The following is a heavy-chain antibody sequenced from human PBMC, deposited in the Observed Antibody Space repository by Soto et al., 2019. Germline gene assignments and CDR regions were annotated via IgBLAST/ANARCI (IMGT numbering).Heavy chain of an antibody. D-gene: IGHD3-3*01. V-gene: IGHV3-21*01. CDR2: ISSSSSYI. J-gene: IGHJ6*03. Sequence: GGSLRLSCAASGFTFSSYSMNWVRQAPGKGLEWVSSISSSSSYINYADSLQGRFTISRDNARNSLYLQMNSLRAEDTAVYYCARGLEWPNYMDVWGKGTTVTVSS. CDR1: GFTFSSYS. CDR3: ARGLEWPNYMDV.